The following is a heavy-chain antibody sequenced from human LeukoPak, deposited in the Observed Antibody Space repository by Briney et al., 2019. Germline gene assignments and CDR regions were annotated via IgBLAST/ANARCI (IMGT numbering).Heavy chain of an antibody. CDR1: GSTFSSYS. D-gene: IGHD3-3*01. V-gene: IGHV3-23*01. Sequence: GGSLRLSCSASGSTFSSYSMNWVRQAPGKGLEWVSAISGSGGSTYYADSVKGRFTISRDNSKNTLYLQMNSLRAEDTAVYYCANIRFLEWPLFDYWGQGTLVTVSS. J-gene: IGHJ4*02. CDR2: ISGSGGST. CDR3: ANIRFLEWPLFDY.